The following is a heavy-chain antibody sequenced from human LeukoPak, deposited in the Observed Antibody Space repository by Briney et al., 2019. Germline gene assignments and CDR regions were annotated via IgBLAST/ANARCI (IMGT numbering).Heavy chain of an antibody. V-gene: IGHV3-15*01. J-gene: IGHJ4*02. CDR2: ITSNTDGGTT. CDR1: GLIFGKAW. Sequence: GGSLRLPCAASGLIFGKAWLSWVRQAPGKGLEWVGRITSNTDGGTTDYATPVKGRFIISRDESITTLYLQMNSLKTEDTAIYYCATGPLDYWGQGTLLTVSS. CDR3: ATGPLDY.